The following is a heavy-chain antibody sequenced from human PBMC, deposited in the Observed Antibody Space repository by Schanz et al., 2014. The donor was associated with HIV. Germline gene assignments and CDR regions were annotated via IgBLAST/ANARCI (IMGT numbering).Heavy chain of an antibody. Sequence: EVQILESGGGLVQPGGSLRLSCAASGFSFNDFAVHWVRQAPGKGLEWVSGITWNNKVMGYVDSVKGRFSISRDTAKNSLYLQMNDVRPEDTAFYYCVKDFTTWKGGFDYWGQGTLVIVSS. D-gene: IGHD1-1*01. CDR2: ITWNNKVM. CDR1: GFSFNDFA. CDR3: VKDFTTWKGGFDY. J-gene: IGHJ4*02. V-gene: IGHV3-9*01.